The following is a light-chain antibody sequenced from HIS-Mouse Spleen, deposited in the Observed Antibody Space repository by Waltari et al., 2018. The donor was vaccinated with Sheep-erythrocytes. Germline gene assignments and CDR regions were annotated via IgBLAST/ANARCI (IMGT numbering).Light chain of an antibody. Sequence: DIQLTQSPSFFSASVGDIVTITCRASQGISSYLAWYQQKPGKAPKPLIYAASTLQSGVPSRFSGSGSGTEFTLTISSLQPEDFATYYCQQLNSYPPAFGPGTKVDIK. CDR1: QGISSY. V-gene: IGKV1-9*01. J-gene: IGKJ3*01. CDR3: QQLNSYPPA. CDR2: AAS.